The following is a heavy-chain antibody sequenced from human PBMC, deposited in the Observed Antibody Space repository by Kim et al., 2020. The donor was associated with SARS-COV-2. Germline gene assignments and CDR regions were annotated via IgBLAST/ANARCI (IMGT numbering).Heavy chain of an antibody. D-gene: IGHD1-26*01. Sequence: ASVKVSCKASGYTFTSYGISWVRQAPGQGLEWMGWISAYNGNTNYAQKLQGRVTMTTDTSTSTAYMELRSLRSDDTAVYYCARGHPYSGSRDDDYYYGMDVWGQGTTVTVSS. CDR1: GYTFTSYG. CDR3: ARGHPYSGSRDDDYYYGMDV. CDR2: ISAYNGNT. V-gene: IGHV1-18*04. J-gene: IGHJ6*02.